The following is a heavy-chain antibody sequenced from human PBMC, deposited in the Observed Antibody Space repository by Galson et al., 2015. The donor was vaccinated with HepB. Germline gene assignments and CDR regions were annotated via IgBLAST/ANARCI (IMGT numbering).Heavy chain of an antibody. CDR2: IYWDDDK. CDR3: AHAVGWGPHNWFDP. Sequence: PALVKPTQTLTLTCTFSGFSLSTSGVGVGWIRQPPGKALEWLALIYWDDDKRYSPSLKSRLTITKDTSKNQVVLTMTNMDPVDTATYYCAHAVGWGPHNWFDPWGQGTLVTVSS. V-gene: IGHV2-5*02. CDR1: GFSLSTSGVG. J-gene: IGHJ5*02. D-gene: IGHD1-26*01.